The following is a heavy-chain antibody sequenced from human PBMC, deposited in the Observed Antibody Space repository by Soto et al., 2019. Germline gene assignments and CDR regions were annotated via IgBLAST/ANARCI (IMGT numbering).Heavy chain of an antibody. CDR3: ATPIAARRIGIDY. D-gene: IGHD6-6*01. Sequence: EVQLLESGGGLVQPGGSLRLSCGASGCTFSSYAMSWVRQAPGKGLEWVSAISGSGGSTYYADSVKGRFTISRDNSKNTLYLQMNSLRAEDTAVYYCATPIAARRIGIDYWGQGTLVTVSS. V-gene: IGHV3-23*01. J-gene: IGHJ4*02. CDR1: GCTFSSYA. CDR2: ISGSGGST.